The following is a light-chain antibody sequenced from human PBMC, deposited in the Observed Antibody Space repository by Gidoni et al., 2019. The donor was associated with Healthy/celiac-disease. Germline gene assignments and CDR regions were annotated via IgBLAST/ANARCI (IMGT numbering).Light chain of an antibody. Sequence: EIVLTQSPGTLSLSPGERATLSCRASQSVSSSSLAWYKQKTGQAARLLIYGASSRATDIPDRFSGSGSGTDFTLTISRLEPEDVAVYYWQQYGSSPWTFGQGTKVEIK. V-gene: IGKV3-20*01. CDR3: QQYGSSPWT. CDR1: QSVSSSS. J-gene: IGKJ1*01. CDR2: GAS.